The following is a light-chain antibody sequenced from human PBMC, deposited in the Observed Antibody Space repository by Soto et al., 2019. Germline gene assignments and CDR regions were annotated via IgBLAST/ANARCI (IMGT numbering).Light chain of an antibody. J-gene: IGKJ2*01. CDR1: QTVGSGY. CDR2: TAS. V-gene: IGKV3-20*01. Sequence: EIVLTQSPGTLSLSPGERATLSCGASQTVGSGYLAWYQQKPGQAPRLLIHTASSRATGIPDRFSGSGSGTDFTLTISRLEPEDFALYYCQQYSNSPYTFGQGSKLEIK. CDR3: QQYSNSPYT.